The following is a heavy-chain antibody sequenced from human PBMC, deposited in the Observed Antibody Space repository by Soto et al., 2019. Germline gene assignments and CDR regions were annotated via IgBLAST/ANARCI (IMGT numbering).Heavy chain of an antibody. CDR1: GFTFKIFS. Sequence: LRLSCEASGFTFKIFSMNWVRQAPGKGLEWVSFISSSSTTIHYADSVKGRFTISRDNAENSLYLQMNSLRDEDTAVYYCARDEALYCSGARCSYYYAMDVWGQGTKVTVS. D-gene: IGHD2-15*01. V-gene: IGHV3-48*02. J-gene: IGHJ6*02. CDR2: ISSSSTTI. CDR3: ARDEALYCSGARCSYYYAMDV.